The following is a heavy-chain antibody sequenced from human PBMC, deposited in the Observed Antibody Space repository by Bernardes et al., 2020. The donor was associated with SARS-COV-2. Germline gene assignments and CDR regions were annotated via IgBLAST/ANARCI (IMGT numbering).Heavy chain of an antibody. V-gene: IGHV3-23*01. CDR1: GFTFSSYA. J-gene: IGHJ4*02. D-gene: IGHD3-10*01. CDR2: ISGSGGST. Sequence: GGSLRLSCAASGFTFSSYAMSWVRQAPGKGLEWVSAISGSGGSTYYADSVKGRFTISRDNSKNTLYLQMNSLRAEDTAVYYCAKTDMVRGVIIRFDYWGQGTLVTVSS. CDR3: AKTDMVRGVIIRFDY.